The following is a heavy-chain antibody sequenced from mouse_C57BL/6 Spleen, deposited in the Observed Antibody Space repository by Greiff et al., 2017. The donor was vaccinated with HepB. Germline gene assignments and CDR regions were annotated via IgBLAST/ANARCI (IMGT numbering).Heavy chain of an antibody. CDR1: GYTFTSYW. V-gene: IGHV1-69*01. D-gene: IGHD2-2*01. CDR3: AREDGGYNPLFAY. J-gene: IGHJ3*01. CDR2: IDPSDSYT. Sequence: QVQLQQPGAELVMPGASVKLSCKASGYTFTSYWMHWVKQRPGQGLEWIGEIDPSDSYTNYNQKFKGKSTLTVDKSSSTAYMQLSSLTSEDSAVYYCAREDGGYNPLFAYWGQGTLVTVSA.